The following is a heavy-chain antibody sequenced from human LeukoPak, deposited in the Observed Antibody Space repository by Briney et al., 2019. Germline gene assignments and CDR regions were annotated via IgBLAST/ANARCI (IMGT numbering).Heavy chain of an antibody. CDR2: INHSGST. V-gene: IGHV4-34*01. Sequence: SETLSLTCAVYGGSFSGYYWSWIRQPPGKGLEWIGEINHSGSTNYNPSLKSRVTISVDTSKNQFSLKLSSVTAADTAVYYCAREGYSGYDGNYYYYGMDVWGQGTTVTVSS. CDR1: GGSFSGYY. D-gene: IGHD5-12*01. J-gene: IGHJ6*02. CDR3: AREGYSGYDGNYYYYGMDV.